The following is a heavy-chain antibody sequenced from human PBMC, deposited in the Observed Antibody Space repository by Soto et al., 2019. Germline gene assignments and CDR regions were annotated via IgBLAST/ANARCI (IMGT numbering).Heavy chain of an antibody. CDR2: IYYSGST. D-gene: IGHD4-17*01. V-gene: IGHV4-30-4*01. Sequence: QVQLQESGPGLVKPSQTLSLTCTVSGGSISSGDYYWSWIRQPPGKGLEWIGYIYYSGSTYYNPSLKSRVTISVDPSKNQFSLKLSSVTAADTAVYYCARDRWAYGDQTYYYYGMDVWGQGTTVTVSS. J-gene: IGHJ6*02. CDR1: GGSISSGDYY. CDR3: ARDRWAYGDQTYYYYGMDV.